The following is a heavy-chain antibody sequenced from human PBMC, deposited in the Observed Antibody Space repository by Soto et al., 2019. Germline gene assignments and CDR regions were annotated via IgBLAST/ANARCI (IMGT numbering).Heavy chain of an antibody. CDR2: ISWNSGSI. D-gene: IGHD5-18*01. CDR1: GFAFDNYA. Sequence: GGFLRLSCAASGFAFDNYAMHWARQAPGKGLEWVSGISWNSGSIGYADSLKGRFTISRDNAKNSLYLQMYNLRAEVTVLYYCAKDKDTAMVSALDYWGQGTLVTVSS. J-gene: IGHJ4*02. V-gene: IGHV3-9*01. CDR3: AKDKDTAMVSALDY.